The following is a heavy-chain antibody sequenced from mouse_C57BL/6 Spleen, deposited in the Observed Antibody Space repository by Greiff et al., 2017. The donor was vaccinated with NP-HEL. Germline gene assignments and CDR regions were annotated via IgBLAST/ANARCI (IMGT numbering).Heavy chain of an antibody. CDR3: ARYIDPSYAMDY. CDR1: GLTGTDYY. V-gene: IGHV7-3*01. CDR2: IRNKAKGYTT. Sequence: EVKVVESGGGLVQPGGSLSLSCAASGLTGTDYYMSGVRQPPGKALEWLGFIRNKAKGYTTEYSASVKGRFTISRDNSQSILYLQMNALRAEDSATYYCARYIDPSYAMDYWGQGTSVTVSS. J-gene: IGHJ4*01.